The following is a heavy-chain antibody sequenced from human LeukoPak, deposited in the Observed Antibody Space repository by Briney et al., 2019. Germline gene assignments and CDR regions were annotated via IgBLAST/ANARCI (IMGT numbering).Heavy chain of an antibody. Sequence: GGSLRLSCAASGFTFRTHWMSWFRQAPGTGLEWVANIKQDGSEKYFVDSVKGRFTISRDNAKNSLGLQMNSLRVEDTAVYYCARGLEWPGKPTQVSDYWGQGTLVTVSS. CDR3: ARGLEWPGKPTQVSDY. J-gene: IGHJ4*02. V-gene: IGHV3-7*03. CDR1: GFTFRTHW. D-gene: IGHD3-3*01. CDR2: IKQDGSEK.